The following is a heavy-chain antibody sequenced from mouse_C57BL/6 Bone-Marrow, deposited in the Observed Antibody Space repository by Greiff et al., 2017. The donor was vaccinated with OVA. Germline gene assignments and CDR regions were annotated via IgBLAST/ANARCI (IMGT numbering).Heavy chain of an antibody. CDR3: TTSTVRGFDV. D-gene: IGHD1-1*01. CDR1: GFNIKDDY. J-gene: IGHJ1*03. Sequence: VQLQQSGAELVRPGASVKLSCTASGFNIKDDYMHWVKQRPEQGLEWIGWIDPENGDTEYASKFQGKATITADTSSNTAYLQLSSLTSENTAVYYCTTSTVRGFDVWGTGTTVTVSS. V-gene: IGHV14-4*01. CDR2: IDPENGDT.